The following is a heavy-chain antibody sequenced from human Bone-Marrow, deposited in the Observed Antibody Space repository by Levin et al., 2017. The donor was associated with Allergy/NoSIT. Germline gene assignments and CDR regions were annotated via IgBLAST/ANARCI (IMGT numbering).Heavy chain of an antibody. J-gene: IGHJ4*02. CDR3: AKDQEVAVAGVDY. CDR2: IYHSGST. D-gene: IGHD6-19*01. Sequence: SQTLSLTCAVSGYSISSGYYWGWIRQPPGKGLEWIGSIYHSGSTYYNPSLKSRVTISVDTSKNQFSLKLSSVTAADTAVYYCAKDQEVAVAGVDYWGQGTLVTVSS. CDR1: GYSISSGYY. V-gene: IGHV4-38-2*02.